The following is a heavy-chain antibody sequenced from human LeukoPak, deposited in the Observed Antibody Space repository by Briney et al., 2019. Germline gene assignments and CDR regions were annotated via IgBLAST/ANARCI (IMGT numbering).Heavy chain of an antibody. D-gene: IGHD3-10*01. J-gene: IGHJ3*02. CDR1: GYSFTAYY. CDR3: ARDLDYYGSGSFFNI. Sequence: GASVKVSCKASGYSFTAYYMHWVRQAPGQGLEWMGWINPNNGGTNYAQKFQGRVTMTRDTSISTAYMELSRLRSDDTAVYYCARDLDYYGSGSFFNIWGQGTMVTVSS. V-gene: IGHV1-2*02. CDR2: INPNNGGT.